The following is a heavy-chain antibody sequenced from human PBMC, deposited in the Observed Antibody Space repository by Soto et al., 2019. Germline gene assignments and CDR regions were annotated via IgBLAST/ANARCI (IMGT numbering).Heavy chain of an antibody. CDR2: INGDRSSI. CDR3: AKDPGSSGWTNFDY. CDR1: GFNLRTYW. V-gene: IGHV3-74*01. J-gene: IGHJ4*02. Sequence: GGSLRLSCAAFGFNLRTYWVHWVRQAPGKGLVWVSRINGDRSSISHADSVKGRFTISRDNAENSLYLQMNSLRAEDTALYYCAKDPGSSGWTNFDYWGQGTLVTVSS. D-gene: IGHD6-19*01.